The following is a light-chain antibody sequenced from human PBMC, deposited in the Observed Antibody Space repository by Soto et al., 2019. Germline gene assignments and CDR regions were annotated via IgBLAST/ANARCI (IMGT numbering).Light chain of an antibody. CDR3: QQYDFLVT. Sequence: DVQMTQSPSSLSASVGDRVTITCQASQDINTYLNWYQQKPGKAPKLLIYDASNLETGVSTRFTGSGSGTHFTFTISSLQPEDIATYFCQQYDFLVTFGQGTRLEIQ. V-gene: IGKV1-33*01. CDR2: DAS. CDR1: QDINTY. J-gene: IGKJ5*01.